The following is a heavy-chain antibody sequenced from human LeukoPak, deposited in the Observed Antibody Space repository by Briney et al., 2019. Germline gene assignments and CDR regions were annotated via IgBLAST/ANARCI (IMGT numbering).Heavy chain of an antibody. CDR3: TRVNLRGSNYNWFDP. D-gene: IGHD3-10*01. CDR2: ITPVIDTA. J-gene: IGHJ5*02. V-gene: IGHV1-69*08. Sequence: RASVKVSCKTSGGTFRSHTFSWVRQAPGQGLEWMGKITPVIDTANYAETFQGRVSIYADKSTTTVYMDLSGLRPDDTAVYYCTRVNLRGSNYNWFDPWGQGTRVTVSS. CDR1: GGTFRSHT.